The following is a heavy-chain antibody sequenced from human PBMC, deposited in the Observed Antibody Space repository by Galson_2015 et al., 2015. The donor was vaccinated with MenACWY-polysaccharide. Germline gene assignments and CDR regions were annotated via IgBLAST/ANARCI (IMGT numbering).Heavy chain of an antibody. CDR1: GGSISSSY. J-gene: IGHJ5*02. V-gene: IGHV4-4*07. D-gene: IGHD2-2*01. CDR3: AKWGDCSSTTCFSHWFDP. CDR2: ILSTGTT. Sequence: ETLSLTCTVSGGSISSSYWAWIRQSAGKGLEFIGRILSTGTTHYNPSLMGRVTMSVDTSKNQFSLMLTSVTAADTAVYYCAKWGDCSSTTCFSHWFDPWGQGTLVTVSS.